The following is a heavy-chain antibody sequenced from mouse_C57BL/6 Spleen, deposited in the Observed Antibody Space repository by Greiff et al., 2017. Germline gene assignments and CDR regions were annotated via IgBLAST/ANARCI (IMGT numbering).Heavy chain of an antibody. CDR2: IRNKANGYTT. J-gene: IGHJ4*01. Sequence: DVKLVESGGGLVQPGGSLSLSCAASGFTFTDYYMSWVRQPPGKALEWLGFIRNKANGYTTEYSASVKGRFTISRDNSQSILYLQMNALRAEDSATYYCARSPLPYYAMDYWGQGTSVTVSP. CDR3: ARSPLPYYAMDY. CDR1: GFTFTDYY. V-gene: IGHV7-3*01.